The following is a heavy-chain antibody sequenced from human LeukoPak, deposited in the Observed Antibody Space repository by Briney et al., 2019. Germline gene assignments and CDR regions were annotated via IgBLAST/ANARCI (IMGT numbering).Heavy chain of an antibody. CDR2: IYISGST. Sequence: GGSLRLSCAASGFTVSSNYMNWVRQAPGKGLEWVSVIYISGSTYYADSVKGRFTISRDNAKNSLYLQMNSLRAEDTAVYYCAREPFWSGYYSNLHFDYWGQGTLVTVSS. D-gene: IGHD3-3*01. CDR1: GFTVSSNY. V-gene: IGHV3-53*01. J-gene: IGHJ4*02. CDR3: AREPFWSGYYSNLHFDY.